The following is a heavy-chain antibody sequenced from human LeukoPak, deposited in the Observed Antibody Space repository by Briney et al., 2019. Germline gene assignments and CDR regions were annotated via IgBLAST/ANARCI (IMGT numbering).Heavy chain of an antibody. J-gene: IGHJ6*03. CDR1: GFIVTGNY. CDR2: IYSGGTT. D-gene: IGHD3-10*01. Sequence: GGSLRLSCAVSGFIVTGNYMTWVRLAPGKGLEWVSTIYSGGTTFYTDSVRGRFTISRDNSKNTLYLQMNSLRAEDAAIYYCARVLYYASVSYNYYMDVWGKGTTVTISS. V-gene: IGHV3-53*01. CDR3: ARVLYYASVSYNYYMDV.